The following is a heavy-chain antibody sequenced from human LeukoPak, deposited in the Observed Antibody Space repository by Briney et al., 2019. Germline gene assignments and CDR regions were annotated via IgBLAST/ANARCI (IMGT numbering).Heavy chain of an antibody. CDR3: AKHIYGVVSIQQ. Sequence: GGSLRLSCAVSGFTLSDYYMDWVRQAPGKGLEWVGRIRSRADGGTAEYATAVEGRFTISRDDSTNTLYLHMSNVKSEDTAVYYCAKHIYGVVSIQQWGQGTLVTVSS. CDR2: IRSRADGGTA. J-gene: IGHJ1*01. CDR1: GFTLSDYY. D-gene: IGHD3-3*01. V-gene: IGHV3-15*01.